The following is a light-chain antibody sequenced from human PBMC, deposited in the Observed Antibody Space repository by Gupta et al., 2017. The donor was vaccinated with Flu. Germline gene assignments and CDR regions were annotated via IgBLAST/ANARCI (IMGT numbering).Light chain of an antibody. CDR3: RQAIQIPST. CDR2: LGS. Sequence: VGSQTLLSLSVTPGEPASISCRSSQSLLHSNGYNYLDWYVQKPGQSPQLLIYLGSNRASGVPDRFSGSGSGTDFTLKISRVEAEDVGVYYCRQAIQIPSTFGQGTKVEIK. CDR1: QSLLHSNGYNY. J-gene: IGKJ1*01. V-gene: IGKV2-28*01.